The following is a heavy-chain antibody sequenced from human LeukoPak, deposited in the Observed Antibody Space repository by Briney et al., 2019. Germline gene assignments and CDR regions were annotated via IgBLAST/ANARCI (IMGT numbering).Heavy chain of an antibody. Sequence: PGGSLRLSCAASGVTFSSYAMSWVRQAPGKGLEWVSAISGSGGSTYYADSVKGRFTISRDSSKNTLYLQMNSLRAEDTAVYYCAKGTGSYDIYYFDYWGQGTLVTVSS. CDR2: ISGSGGST. V-gene: IGHV3-23*01. D-gene: IGHD1-26*01. CDR1: GVTFSSYA. CDR3: AKGTGSYDIYYFDY. J-gene: IGHJ4*02.